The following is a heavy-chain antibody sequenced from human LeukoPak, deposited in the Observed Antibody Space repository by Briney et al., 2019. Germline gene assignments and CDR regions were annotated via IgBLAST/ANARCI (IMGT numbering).Heavy chain of an antibody. J-gene: IGHJ4*02. CDR3: ARTWHYDTTDYFPFDY. D-gene: IGHD1-7*01. V-gene: IGHV4-59*08. CDR1: GGSIFGYD. CDR2: IYYTGST. Sequence: SETLFLTCTVSGGSIFGYDWSWIRQPPGKGLEWIGYIYYTGSTKYSPSLKSRLAMSVDTSKNQFSLNLSSVTAADTAVYYCARTWHYDTTDYFPFDYWGQGILVTVSS.